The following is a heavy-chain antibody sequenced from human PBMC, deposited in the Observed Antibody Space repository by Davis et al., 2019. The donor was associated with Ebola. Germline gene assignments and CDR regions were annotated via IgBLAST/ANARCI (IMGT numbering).Heavy chain of an antibody. D-gene: IGHD2-21*02. CDR2: ISGSGGST. J-gene: IGHJ4*02. CDR1: GFTFSSYA. V-gene: IGHV3-23*01. Sequence: PGGSLRLSCAASGFTFSSYAMHWVRQAPGKGLEWVSAISGSGGSTYYADSVKGRFTISRDNSKNTLYLQMNSLRAEDTAVYYCAKVVVVVTATHFDYWGQGTLVTVSS. CDR3: AKVVVVVTATHFDY.